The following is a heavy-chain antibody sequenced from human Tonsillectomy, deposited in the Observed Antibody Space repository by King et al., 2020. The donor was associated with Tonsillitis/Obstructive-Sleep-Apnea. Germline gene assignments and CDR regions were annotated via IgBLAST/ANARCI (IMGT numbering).Heavy chain of an antibody. CDR2: INPSGGST. V-gene: IGHV1-46*01. D-gene: IGHD2-8*02. CDR3: ARLRCTGGACYLNFEY. CDR1: GYTFTDYY. J-gene: IGHJ4*02. Sequence: VQLVESGAEVKKPGASVKVSCKASGYTFTDYYIQWVRQAPGQGLEWMGIINPSGGSTSYARKFQGRVTITRDTSTRTVYMDLSSLRSEDTAVYYCARLRCTGGACYLNFEYWGQGTLVTVSS.